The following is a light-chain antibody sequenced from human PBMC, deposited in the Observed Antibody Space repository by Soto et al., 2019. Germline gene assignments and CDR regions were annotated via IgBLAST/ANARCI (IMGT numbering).Light chain of an antibody. CDR1: STDVGGHYY. J-gene: IGLJ2*01. Sequence: QSALTQPASVSGSPGQSITISCTGTSTDVGGHYYVSWYQQHPGKAPKLIIYDATDRPSGVSHRFSGSKSGNTASLTTSGLQAEDEAEYYCTSYTSTNSYVAVGGGTKLTVL. V-gene: IGLV2-14*03. CDR3: TSYTSTNSYVA. CDR2: DAT.